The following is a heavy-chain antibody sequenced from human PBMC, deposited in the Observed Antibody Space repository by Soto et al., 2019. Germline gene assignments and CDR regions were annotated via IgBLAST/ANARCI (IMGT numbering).Heavy chain of an antibody. CDR1: GFTFSSYA. J-gene: IGHJ4*02. V-gene: IGHV3-23*01. CDR2: ISGSGGST. CDR3: AKDPSIVGANAFDY. Sequence: LRLSCAASGFTFSSYAMSWVRQAPGKGLEWVSAISGSGGSTYYADSVKGRFTISRDNSKNTLYLQMNSLRAEDTAVYYCAKDPSIVGANAFDYWGQGTLVTVSS. D-gene: IGHD1-26*01.